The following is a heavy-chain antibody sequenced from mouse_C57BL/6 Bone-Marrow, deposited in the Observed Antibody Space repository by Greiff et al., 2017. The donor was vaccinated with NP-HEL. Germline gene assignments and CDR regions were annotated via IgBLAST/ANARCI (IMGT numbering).Heavy chain of an antibody. CDR1: GYTFTSYW. CDR3: ARGDYDERDYFDY. V-gene: IGHV1-64*01. CDR2: IHPNSGST. Sequence: VQLQQPGAELVKPGASVKLSCKASGYTFTSYWMHWVKQRPGQGLEWIGMIHPNSGSTNYNEKFKSKATLTVDKSSSTAYMQLSSLTSEDSAVYYCARGDYDERDYFDYWGQGTTLTVSS. D-gene: IGHD2-4*01. J-gene: IGHJ2*01.